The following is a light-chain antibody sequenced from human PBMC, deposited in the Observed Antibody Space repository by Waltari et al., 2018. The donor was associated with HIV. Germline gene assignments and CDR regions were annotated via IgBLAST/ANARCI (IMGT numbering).Light chain of an antibody. J-gene: IGLJ3*02. CDR2: EKK. CDR1: SSNIGNNY. CDR3: GTWDNTLIAFWM. Sequence: QSVLTQSPSVSAAPGQSVTISCFGGSSNIGNNYVSWYQQPPGKPPKLLIYEKKKRPSGIPDRFSASKSGTSATLGITGVQTADEADYYCGTWDNTLIAFWMFGGGTKLTVL. V-gene: IGLV1-51*01.